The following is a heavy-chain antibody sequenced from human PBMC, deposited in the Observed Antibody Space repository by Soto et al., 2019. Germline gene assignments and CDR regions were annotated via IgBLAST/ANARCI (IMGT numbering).Heavy chain of an antibody. V-gene: IGHV2-26*01. CDR1: GFSLSNARVG. CDR3: ARIIVPPYNCGSSGCEPGVRVC. Sequence: QVTLKESGPVLVQPPETLTLTCTVSGFSLSNARVGVSWIRQPPGKALEWLAHIFSNDEKSYSTSLKNRITTAKETSKSLVVLTMTTMDAADTSTDYCARIIVPPYNCGSSGCEPGVRVCWGQGTLVTVCS. D-gene: IGHD3-22*01. J-gene: IGHJ4*02. CDR2: IFSNDEK.